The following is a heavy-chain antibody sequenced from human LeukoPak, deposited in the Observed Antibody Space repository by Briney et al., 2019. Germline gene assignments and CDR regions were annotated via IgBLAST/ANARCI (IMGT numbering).Heavy chain of an antibody. CDR1: GGSISSGGYY. CDR2: IYNSGST. V-gene: IGHV4-31*02. J-gene: IGHJ2*01. CDR3: ARVRGRWLQFFDL. Sequence: KPSQTLSLTCTVSGGSISSGGYYWSWIRLHPGKGLEWIGYIYNSGSTYYNPSLKSRVTISVDTSKNQFSLKLSSVTAADTAVYYCARVRGRWLQFFDLWGRGTLVTVSS. D-gene: IGHD5-24*01.